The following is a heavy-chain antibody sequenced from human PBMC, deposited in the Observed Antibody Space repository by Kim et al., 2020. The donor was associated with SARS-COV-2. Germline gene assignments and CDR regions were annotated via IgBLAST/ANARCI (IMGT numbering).Heavy chain of an antibody. V-gene: IGHV3-74*01. D-gene: IGHD1-26*01. CDR3: ARESGSYPNDY. J-gene: IGHJ4*02. CDR1: GFTFSSYW. Sequence: GGSLRLSCAASGFTFSSYWMHWVRQAPGKGLVWVSRINNDGSTTSYADSVKGRFTISRDNAKNTLYLQMNSLRAEDTAVYYCARESGSYPNDYWGQGTLVTVSA. CDR2: INNDGSTT.